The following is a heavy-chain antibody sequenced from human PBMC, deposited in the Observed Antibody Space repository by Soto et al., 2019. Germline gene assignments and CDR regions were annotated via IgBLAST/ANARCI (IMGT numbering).Heavy chain of an antibody. CDR3: ARTAQPNYDILTGYSPWFDP. V-gene: IGHV4-39*01. Sequence: SETLSLTCTVSGGSISSSTYYWGWIRQPPGKGLEWIGSIYYSGSTYYNPSLRSRVTISVDTSKNQFSLKLSSVTAADTAVYYCARTAQPNYDILTGYSPWFDPWGQGTLVTVSS. CDR2: IYYSGST. J-gene: IGHJ5*02. CDR1: GGSISSSTYY. D-gene: IGHD3-9*01.